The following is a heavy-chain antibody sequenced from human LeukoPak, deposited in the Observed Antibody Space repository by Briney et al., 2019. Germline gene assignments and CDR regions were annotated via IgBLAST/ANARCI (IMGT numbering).Heavy chain of an antibody. CDR1: GGSISSGSYY. V-gene: IGHV4-61*02. CDR2: IYTSGST. Sequence: SETLSLTCTVSGGSISSGSYYWSWTQQPAGKGLEWIGRIYTSGSTNYNPSLKSRVTISVDTSKNQFSLKLSSVTAADTAVYYCARYSSKKYYYYYMDVWGKGTTVTISS. D-gene: IGHD6-13*01. CDR3: ARYSSKKYYYYYMDV. J-gene: IGHJ6*03.